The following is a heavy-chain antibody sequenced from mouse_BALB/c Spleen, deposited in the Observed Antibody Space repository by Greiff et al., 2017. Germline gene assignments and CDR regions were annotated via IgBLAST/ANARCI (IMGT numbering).Heavy chain of an antibody. J-gene: IGHJ2*01. V-gene: IGHV1-87*01. Sequence: VQLQQSGAELARPGASVKLSCKASGYTFTSYWMQWVKQRPGQGLEWNGAIYPGDGDTRYTQKFKGKATLTADKSSSTAYMQLSSLASEDSAVYYCARVGYWGQGTTLTVSS. D-gene: IGHD1-3*01. CDR3: ARVGY. CDR2: IYPGDGDT. CDR1: GYTFTSYW.